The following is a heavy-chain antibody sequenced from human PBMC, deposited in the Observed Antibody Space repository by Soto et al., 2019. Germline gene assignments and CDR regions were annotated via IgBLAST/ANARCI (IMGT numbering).Heavy chain of an antibody. J-gene: IGHJ6*03. CDR1: GFTFSNYE. D-gene: IGHD6-13*01. V-gene: IGHV3-64*01. Sequence: EAQLVESGGGLVQPGGSLRLSCAASGFTFSNYEMHWVSRAPGKGLEYVSGISNNGAHTDYAKSVKGRFTISRDNSENTLYLQMGSLRAEDMALYYCARRGYGSRWPNVYMDVWGKGTTVTVSS. CDR3: ARRGYGSRWPNVYMDV. CDR2: ISNNGAHT.